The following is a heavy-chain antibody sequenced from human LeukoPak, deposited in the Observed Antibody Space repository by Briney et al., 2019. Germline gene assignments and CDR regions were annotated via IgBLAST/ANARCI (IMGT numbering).Heavy chain of an antibody. CDR2: ISSSGGST. D-gene: IGHD1-26*01. V-gene: IGHV3-23*01. J-gene: IGHJ4*02. CDR3: AKDQWDTATVYYFDY. Sequence: GGSLRLSCAASGFTFSSSAMSWVRQVPGKGLEWVSGISSSGGSTNYADSVKGRFTISRDNSKNTLYVQMNSLRAEDTAVYYCAKDQWDTATVYYFDYWGQGTLVTVSS. CDR1: GFTFSSSA.